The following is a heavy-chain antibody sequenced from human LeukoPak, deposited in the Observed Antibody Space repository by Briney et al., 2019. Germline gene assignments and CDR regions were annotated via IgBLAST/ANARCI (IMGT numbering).Heavy chain of an antibody. J-gene: IGHJ4*02. CDR3: TSDTDYGDYIDY. CDR2: IKSKTDGGTT. Sequence: GGPLRLSCAASGFTFSNAWMSWVRQAPGKGLEWVGRIKSKTDGGTTDYAAPVKGRFTISRDDSKNTLYLQMNSLKTEDTAVYYCTSDTDYGDYIDYWGQGTLVTVSS. CDR1: GFTFSNAW. V-gene: IGHV3-15*01. D-gene: IGHD4-17*01.